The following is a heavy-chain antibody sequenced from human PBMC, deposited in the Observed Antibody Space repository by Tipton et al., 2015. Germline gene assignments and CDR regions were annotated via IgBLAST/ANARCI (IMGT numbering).Heavy chain of an antibody. Sequence: QLVQSGAEGKKPGASVKVSCKASGYTFINYGISWVRQAPGQGLEWMGWISAYNGKTSYAQKIQGRVTMTIDTSTTTAYMELRSLRFEDTAVYYCARDGKQREYSGFDLGMDVWDQGP. V-gene: IGHV1-18*01. CDR2: ISAYNGKT. CDR1: GYTFINYG. D-gene: IGHD5-12*01. CDR3: ARDGKQREYSGFDLGMDV. J-gene: IGHJ6*02.